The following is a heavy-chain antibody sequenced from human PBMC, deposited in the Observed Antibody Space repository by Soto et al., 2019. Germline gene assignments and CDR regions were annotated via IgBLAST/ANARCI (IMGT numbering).Heavy chain of an antibody. CDR2: IYYSGST. J-gene: IGHJ4*02. CDR1: GGSISSYS. V-gene: IGHV4-59*01. D-gene: IGHD5-18*01. CDR3: ARVQYSYGYYFDY. Sequence: SETLSLTCTVSGGSISSYSWSWIRQPPGKGLEYIGYIYYSGSTIYNPSLKSRVTISVDTSKNQFSLKLSSVTAADTAVYYCARVQYSYGYYFDYWGQGTLVTVSS.